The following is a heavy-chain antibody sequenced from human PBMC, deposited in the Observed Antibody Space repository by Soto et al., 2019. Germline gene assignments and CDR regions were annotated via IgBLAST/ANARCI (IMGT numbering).Heavy chain of an antibody. J-gene: IGHJ3*02. CDR3: ASEATTVLEAFDI. Sequence: SETLSLTSTVSGGSISSGDYYWSWIRQPPGKGLEWIGYIYYSGSTYYNPSLKSRVTISVDTSKNQFSLKLSSVTAADTAVYYCASEATTVLEAFDIWGQGTMVTVSS. D-gene: IGHD4-17*01. CDR1: GGSISSGDYY. CDR2: IYYSGST. V-gene: IGHV4-30-4*01.